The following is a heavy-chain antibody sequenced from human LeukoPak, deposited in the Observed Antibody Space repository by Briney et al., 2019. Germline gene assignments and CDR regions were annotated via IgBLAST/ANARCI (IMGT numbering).Heavy chain of an antibody. V-gene: IGHV3-30*03. D-gene: IGHD6-13*01. CDR2: ISYDESDK. CDR1: GFTFSNYG. J-gene: IGHJ6*02. CDR3: ARGPYSSSWYSYYYYYGMDV. Sequence: RTGGSLRLSCAASGFTFSNYGMHWVRQAPGKGLEWVAVISYDESDKYYADSVKGRFTISRGNSKNTLYLQMNSLRAEDTAVYYCARGPYSSSWYSYYYYYGMDVWGQGTTVTVSS.